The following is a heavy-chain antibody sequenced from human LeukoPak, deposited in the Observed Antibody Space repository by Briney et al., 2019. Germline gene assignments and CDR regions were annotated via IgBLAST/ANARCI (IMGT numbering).Heavy chain of an antibody. CDR1: GYTFTGYY. Sequence: GASVKVSCKASGYTFTGYYMHCVRQAPGQGLEWMGWINPNSGGTNYAQKFQGRVTMTRDTSISTAYMELRRLRSDDTAVYYCARGAQEHDSSEGFDYWGQGTLVSVSS. J-gene: IGHJ4*02. CDR2: INPNSGGT. CDR3: ARGAQEHDSSEGFDY. D-gene: IGHD3-22*01. V-gene: IGHV1-2*02.